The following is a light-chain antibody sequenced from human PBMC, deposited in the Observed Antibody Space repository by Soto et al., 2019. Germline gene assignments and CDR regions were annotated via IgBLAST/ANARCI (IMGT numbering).Light chain of an antibody. J-gene: IGLJ1*01. Sequence: QSVLTQPPSVSGSPGQSVTISCTGTSTDFVSYNRVSWYQQPPGTAPKLMIYEVSKRPSEVPDRFSGSKPGNTASLTISGLQAADEADYYCSLYTSENAYVFGTGTKVTVL. CDR3: SLYTSENAYV. CDR1: STDFVSYNR. CDR2: EVS. V-gene: IGLV2-18*01.